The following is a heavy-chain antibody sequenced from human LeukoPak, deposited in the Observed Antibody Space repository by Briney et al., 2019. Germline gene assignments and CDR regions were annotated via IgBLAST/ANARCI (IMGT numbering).Heavy chain of an antibody. CDR2: IRYDGSNQ. Sequence: GSLRLSFAASGFTFNTYGMHWVRQAPGKGLEWVAFIRYDGSNQYYADSVKGRFTISRDNSKNTLYLQMNSLRADDTAVYYCAKHSGTYYSFDYWGQGTLVTVSS. CDR3: AKHSGTYYSFDY. J-gene: IGHJ4*02. D-gene: IGHD1-26*01. V-gene: IGHV3-30*02. CDR1: GFTFNTYG.